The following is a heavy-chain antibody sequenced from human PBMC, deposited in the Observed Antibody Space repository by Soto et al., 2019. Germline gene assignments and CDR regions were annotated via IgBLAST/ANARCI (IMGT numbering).Heavy chain of an antibody. D-gene: IGHD2-2*01. CDR1: GFTLSKFG. Sequence: QVQLVESGGGVVQPGGSLRLSCEASGFTLSKFGIHWVRKDHGRGLEWVAVVSYDGSFKYYADSVKGRFTISRDNSKNTLYLQMNSLRPEDTALYYCAKDSDQLLFDYYYYGMDVWGQGTTVTVSS. CDR3: AKDSDQLLFDYYYYGMDV. J-gene: IGHJ6*02. V-gene: IGHV3-30*18. CDR2: VSYDGSFK.